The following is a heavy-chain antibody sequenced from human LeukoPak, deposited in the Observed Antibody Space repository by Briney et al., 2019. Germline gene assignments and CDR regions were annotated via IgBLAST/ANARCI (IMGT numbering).Heavy chain of an antibody. D-gene: IGHD6-19*01. Sequence: GGSLRLSCAASGFTFSDYYMNWIRQAPGKGLEWVSYISSSGGTIYYADSVKGRFTISRDNAKNSLYLQMNSLRAEDTAVYYCARDAIAVAGTGIDYWGQGTLVTVSS. J-gene: IGHJ4*02. V-gene: IGHV3-11*01. CDR3: ARDAIAVAGTGIDY. CDR2: ISSSGGTI. CDR1: GFTFSDYY.